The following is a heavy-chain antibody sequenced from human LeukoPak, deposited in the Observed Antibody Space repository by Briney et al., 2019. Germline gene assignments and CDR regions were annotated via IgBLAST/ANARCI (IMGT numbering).Heavy chain of an antibody. CDR2: IIPIFGTA. V-gene: IGHV1-69*13. Sequence: ASVKVSCKASGGTFSSYAISWVRQAPGQGLEWMGGIIPIFGTANYAQKFQGRVTITADESTSTAYMELSSLRAEDTAVYYCARGERGAFSDFDYWGQGTLVTVSS. J-gene: IGHJ4*02. CDR3: ARGERGAFSDFDY. CDR1: GGTFSSYA. D-gene: IGHD1-26*01.